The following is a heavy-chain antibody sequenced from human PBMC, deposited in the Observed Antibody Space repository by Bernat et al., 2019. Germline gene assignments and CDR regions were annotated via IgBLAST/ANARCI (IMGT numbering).Heavy chain of an antibody. J-gene: IGHJ6*03. D-gene: IGHD5-18*01. V-gene: IGHV4-39*01. CDR2: IYYSGST. CDR1: GGSISSSSYY. Sequence: QVQLQESGPGLVKPSGTLSLTCTVSGGSISSSSYYWGWIRQPPGKGLEWIGSIYYSGSTYYNPSLKSRVTISVDTSKNQFSLKLSSVTAADTAVYYCARRGYSYGFYYYYYYMDVWGKGTTVTVSS. CDR3: ARRGYSYGFYYYYYYMDV.